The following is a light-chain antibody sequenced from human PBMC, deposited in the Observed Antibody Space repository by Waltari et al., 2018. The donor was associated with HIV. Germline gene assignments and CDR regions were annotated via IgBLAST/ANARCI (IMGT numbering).Light chain of an antibody. V-gene: IGLV2-14*01. CDR3: SSYTSSSTSHV. CDR1: SSDVGGYNY. CDR2: EVS. J-gene: IGLJ1*01. Sequence: QSALTQPASVSGSPGQSITISSTGTSSDVGGYNYVSWYQQHPGKAPKLMIYEVSNRPSGVSNRVSGSKSGNTAALTISGLQAEDEADYYCSSYTSSSTSHVFGTGTKVTVL.